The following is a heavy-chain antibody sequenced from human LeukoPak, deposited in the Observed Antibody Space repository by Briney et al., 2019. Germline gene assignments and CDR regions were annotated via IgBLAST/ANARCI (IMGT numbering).Heavy chain of an antibody. CDR1: GFNLSSYS. CDR2: ISSSSSYI. CDR3: ARVLYYYSSGSHFDY. D-gene: IGHD3-10*01. J-gene: IGHJ4*02. Sequence: GGSLRLSCAASGFNLSSYSMNWVRQAPGKGLEWVSSISSSSSYIYYADSVKGRFTISRDNAKNSLYLQMNSLRAEDTAVYYCARVLYYYSSGSHFDYWGQGTLVTVSS. V-gene: IGHV3-21*01.